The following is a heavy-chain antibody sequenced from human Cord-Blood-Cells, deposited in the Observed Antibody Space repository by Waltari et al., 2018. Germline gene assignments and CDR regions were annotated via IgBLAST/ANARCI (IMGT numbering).Heavy chain of an antibody. CDR3: ARERMYSGSYDAFDI. D-gene: IGHD1-26*01. CDR1: GGTFTSDA. Sequence: QVQLVQCGAEVKKPGSSVKVSFKALGGTFTSDAINWVRQAPGQGLEWMGRIIPIFYTANYAQKFQGRVTITADESTSTAYMELSSLRSEDTAVYYCARERMYSGSYDAFDIWGQGTIVTVSS. J-gene: IGHJ3*02. CDR2: IIPIFYTA. V-gene: IGHV1-69*18.